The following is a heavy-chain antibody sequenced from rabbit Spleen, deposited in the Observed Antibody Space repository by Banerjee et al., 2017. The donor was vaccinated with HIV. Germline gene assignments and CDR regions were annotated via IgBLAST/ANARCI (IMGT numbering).Heavy chain of an antibody. V-gene: IGHV1S47*01. J-gene: IGHJ4*01. CDR3: TRDDGSGHYIDGYFNL. CDR2: VDPVFGIA. Sequence: QEQLVESGGGLVQPGGSLKLSCKASGFDFSNYGMNWVRQVSGKGLEWIGYVDPVFGIAYYANSVKGRFTISRDNAQNTLYLQLSSLTAADTATYFCTRDDGSGHYIDGYFNLWGPGTLVTVS. D-gene: IGHD1-1*01. CDR1: GFDFSNYG.